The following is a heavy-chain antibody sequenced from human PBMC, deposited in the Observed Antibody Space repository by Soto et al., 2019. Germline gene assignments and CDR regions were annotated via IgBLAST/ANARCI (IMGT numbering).Heavy chain of an antibody. Sequence: SETLSLTCTVSGGSISSYYWSWIRQPPGKGLEWIGYIHYSGSTNYNPSLKSRVTISVDTSKNQFSLKLSSVTAADTAVYYCATHPEDFWSGFDYWGQGTLVTVSS. CDR3: ATHPEDFWSGFDY. CDR1: GGSISSYY. J-gene: IGHJ4*02. CDR2: IHYSGST. D-gene: IGHD3-3*01. V-gene: IGHV4-59*08.